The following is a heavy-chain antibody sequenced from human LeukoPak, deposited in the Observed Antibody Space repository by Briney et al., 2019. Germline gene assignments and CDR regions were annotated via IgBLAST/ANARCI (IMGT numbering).Heavy chain of an antibody. CDR3: VITDYVWGSYRYVPPTQY. D-gene: IGHD3-16*02. V-gene: IGHV4-38-2*02. J-gene: IGHJ4*02. CDR2: IYHSGST. Sequence: SETLSLTCTVSGYSISSGYYWGWIRQPPGKGLEWIGSIYHSGSTYYNPSLKSRVTISVDTSKNQFSLKLSSVTAADTAVYYCVITDYVWGSYRYVPPTQYWGQGTLVTVSS. CDR1: GYSISSGYY.